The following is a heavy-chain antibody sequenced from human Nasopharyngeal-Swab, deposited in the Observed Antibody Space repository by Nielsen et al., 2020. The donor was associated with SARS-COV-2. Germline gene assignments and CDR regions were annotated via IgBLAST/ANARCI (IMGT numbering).Heavy chain of an antibody. CDR2: ISYDGSNK. V-gene: IGHV3-30*18. CDR3: AKDTPPLMGDIPSPLDY. Sequence: GKRVGWVAVISYDGSNKYYADSVKGRFTISRDNSKNTLYLQMNSLRAEDTAVYYCAKDTPPLMGDIPSPLDYWAREPWSPSPQ. D-gene: IGHD3-10*01. J-gene: IGHJ4*02.